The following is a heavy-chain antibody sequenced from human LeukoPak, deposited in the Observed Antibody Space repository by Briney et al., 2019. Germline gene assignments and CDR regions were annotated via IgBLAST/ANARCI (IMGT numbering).Heavy chain of an antibody. D-gene: IGHD6-13*01. V-gene: IGHV1-2*02. Sequence: ASVKVSCKASGYTFTAHHVHWVRLAPGQGLEWMWWLNPNSGGTNYAQKFQGRVTMTRDTSINTAYMELNSLRSDDTAVYYCARVDATTWYGKIDYWGQGTLVTVSS. CDR3: ARVDATTWYGKIDY. J-gene: IGHJ4*02. CDR1: GYTFTAHH. CDR2: LNPNSGGT.